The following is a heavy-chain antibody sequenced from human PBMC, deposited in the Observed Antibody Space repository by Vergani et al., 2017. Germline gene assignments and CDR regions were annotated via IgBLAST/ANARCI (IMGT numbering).Heavy chain of an antibody. CDR1: GFSFGSYG. V-gene: IGHV3-30*02. J-gene: IGHJ4*02. CDR2: LRYDGTTK. Sequence: QVQLVESGGGVVQPGGSLRLSCAASGFSFGSYGMHWVRVRQAPGKGLVWLAYLRYDGTTKQYADSVKGRFTISRDNSKNMLYLQMDSLRPEDTAMLYCVKDRGASIGFDDWGQGTQVTVSS. CDR3: VKDRGASIGFDD. D-gene: IGHD2-2*01.